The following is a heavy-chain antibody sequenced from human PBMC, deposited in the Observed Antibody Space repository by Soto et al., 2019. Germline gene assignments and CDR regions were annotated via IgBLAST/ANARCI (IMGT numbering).Heavy chain of an antibody. CDR1: GGSISSGGYY. J-gene: IGHJ3*02. D-gene: IGHD4-17*01. V-gene: IGHV4-31*03. CDR3: ARDLTTVTTEAFDI. CDR2: IYYSGST. Sequence: QVQLQESGPGLVKPSQTLSLTCTVSGGSISSGGYYWSWIRQYPGKGLEWIGYIYYSGSTYYNPSHKSRVTISVDTSKNQFSRKLSSVTAADTAVYYCARDLTTVTTEAFDIWGQGTVVTVSS.